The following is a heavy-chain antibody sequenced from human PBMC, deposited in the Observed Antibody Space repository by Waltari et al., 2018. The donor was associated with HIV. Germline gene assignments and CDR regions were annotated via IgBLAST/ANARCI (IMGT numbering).Heavy chain of an antibody. CDR1: GDSVSSNSAA. V-gene: IGHV6-1*01. D-gene: IGHD3-3*01. CDR2: TYFRSKWYI. Sequence: QVQLQQSGPGLVKPSQTLSLTCAISGDSVSSNSAAWNWIRQSPRRGIEWLGRTYFRSKWYIDYAVSVKSRITINPDTSKNHFSLQLNSVTPEDTAVYFCARGWDYDFWSGLEGGKFDPWGLGTLVTVSS. J-gene: IGHJ5*02. CDR3: ARGWDYDFWSGLEGGKFDP.